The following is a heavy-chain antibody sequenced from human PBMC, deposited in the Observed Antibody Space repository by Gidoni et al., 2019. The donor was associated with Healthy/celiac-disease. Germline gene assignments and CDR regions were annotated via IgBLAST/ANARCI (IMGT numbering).Heavy chain of an antibody. CDR2: INHSGST. J-gene: IGHJ3*02. Sequence: QVQLQQWGAGLLKPSETLSLTCAVYGGSFSGYYWSWIRQPPGKGLEWIGEINHSGSTNYNPSLKSRVTISVDTSKNQFSLKLSSVTAADTAVYYCARSPRGGASYDSSAKLGPVDAFDIWGQGTMVTVSS. D-gene: IGHD3-22*01. V-gene: IGHV4-34*01. CDR3: ARSPRGGASYDSSAKLGPVDAFDI. CDR1: GGSFSGYY.